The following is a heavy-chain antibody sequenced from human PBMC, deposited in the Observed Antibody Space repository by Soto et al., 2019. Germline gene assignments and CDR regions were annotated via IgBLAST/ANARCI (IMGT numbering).Heavy chain of an antibody. Sequence: ASVKVSCKASGYTFTSYYMHWVRQAPGQGLEWMGIINPSGGSTSYAQKFQGRVTMTRDTSTSTVYMELSSPRSEDTAVYYCARDREIVVGPKYYYYGMDVWGQGTTVTVSS. D-gene: IGHD3-22*01. CDR3: ARDREIVVGPKYYYYGMDV. CDR2: INPSGGST. J-gene: IGHJ6*02. V-gene: IGHV1-46*01. CDR1: GYTFTSYY.